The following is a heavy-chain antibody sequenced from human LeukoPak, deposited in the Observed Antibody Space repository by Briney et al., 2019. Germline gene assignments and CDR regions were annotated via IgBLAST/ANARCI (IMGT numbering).Heavy chain of an antibody. CDR2: IYYSGST. D-gene: IGHD3-10*01. CDR1: GGSISSSNFY. J-gene: IGHJ4*02. CDR3: ARSPYHYGSGSFSAVRYFDY. Sequence: SETLSLTCTVSGGSISSSNFYWGWIRQPPGTGLEWIGSIYYSGSTYYNPSLKSRVTISVDTSKNQFSLKLSSVTAADTAVYYCARSPYHYGSGSFSAVRYFDYWGQGTLVTVSS. V-gene: IGHV4-39*07.